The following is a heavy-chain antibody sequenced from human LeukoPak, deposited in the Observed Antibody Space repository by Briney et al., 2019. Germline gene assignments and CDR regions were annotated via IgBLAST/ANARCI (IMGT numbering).Heavy chain of an antibody. CDR1: GGSIRSSTYY. CDR2: IYYSGST. V-gene: IGHV4-39*01. CDR3: ARGQVVTAYYFDY. D-gene: IGHD2-21*02. Sequence: PSETLSLTCTVSGGSIRSSTYYWGWIRQPPGKGLEWIGSIYYSGSTYYNPSLKSRVTISVDTSKNQFSLKLSSVTAADTAVYYCARGQVVTAYYFDYWGQGTLVTVSS. J-gene: IGHJ4*02.